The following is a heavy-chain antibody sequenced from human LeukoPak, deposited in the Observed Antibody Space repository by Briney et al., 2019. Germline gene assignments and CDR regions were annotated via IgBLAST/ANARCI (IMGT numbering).Heavy chain of an antibody. Sequence: SGGSLRLSCAASGFTFSSYAMSWVRQAPGKGLEWVSAISGSGGSTYYADSVKGRFTISRDNSKSTLYLRMNSLRAEDTAVYYCATVRGVIIAHYFDYWGQGTLVTVSS. V-gene: IGHV3-23*01. CDR2: ISGSGGST. CDR3: ATVRGVIIAHYFDY. D-gene: IGHD3-10*01. CDR1: GFTFSSYA. J-gene: IGHJ4*02.